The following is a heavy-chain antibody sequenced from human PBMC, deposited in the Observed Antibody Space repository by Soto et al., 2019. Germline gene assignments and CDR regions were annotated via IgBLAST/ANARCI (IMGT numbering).Heavy chain of an antibody. CDR2: IYSSGST. D-gene: IGHD3-3*01. CDR1: GGAISGYY. Sequence: SETLSLTCTVTGGAISGYYWTWIRQSDGEGLEWIGRIYSSGSTNYNPSLKSRVTISLDTSMNYFSLRLSSVTAADTAVYYCARGQRFSDWFDPWGHGTLVTISP. J-gene: IGHJ5*02. CDR3: ARGQRFSDWFDP. V-gene: IGHV4-4*07.